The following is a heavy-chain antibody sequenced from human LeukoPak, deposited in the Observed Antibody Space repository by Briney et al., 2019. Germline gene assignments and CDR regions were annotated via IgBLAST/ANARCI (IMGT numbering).Heavy chain of an antibody. CDR2: INTNTGNP. D-gene: IGHD2-21*01. CDR1: GYTFTSYA. CDR3: ARDQVIQPAIRGRFDP. Sequence: ASVKVSCKASGYTFTSYAMNWVRQAPGQGLEWMGWINTNTGNPTYAQGFTGRFVFSLDTSVSTAYLQISSLKAEDTAVYYCARDQVIQPAIRGRFDPWGQGTLVTVSS. J-gene: IGHJ5*02. V-gene: IGHV7-4-1*02.